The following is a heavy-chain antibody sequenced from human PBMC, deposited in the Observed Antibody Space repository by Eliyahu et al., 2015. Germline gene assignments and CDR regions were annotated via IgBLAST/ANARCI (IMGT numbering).Heavy chain of an antibody. CDR3: ARRHRLCSGGSCYLPDY. J-gene: IGHJ4*02. D-gene: IGHD2-15*01. V-gene: IGHV5-51*03. CDR2: IYPDASDT. Sequence: EVQLVQSGAEVKKPGESLKISCKASGYNFPSYWIGWVRQMPGKGLGWMGFIYPDASDTKYNPSFQGQVTISADMSISTAYLQWSSLQASDTAMYYCARRHRLCSGGSCYLPDYWGRGTRVTVSS. CDR1: GYNFPSYW.